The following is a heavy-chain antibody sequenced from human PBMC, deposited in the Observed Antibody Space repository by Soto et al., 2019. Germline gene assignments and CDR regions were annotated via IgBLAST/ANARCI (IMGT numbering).Heavy chain of an antibody. CDR2: IVSSSRTI. J-gene: IGHJ6*02. CDR1: GFTFSSYS. Sequence: PVGSLRLSSAASGFTFSSYSMNWVRQAPGTGLEWVSYIVSSSRTIYYADSVKGRFTISRDNAKTSLYLQMDSLRDEDTAVYYCARDDVSGSYPYYSYAMDVWGQGTTVTVSS. D-gene: IGHD1-26*01. CDR3: ARDDVSGSYPYYSYAMDV. V-gene: IGHV3-48*02.